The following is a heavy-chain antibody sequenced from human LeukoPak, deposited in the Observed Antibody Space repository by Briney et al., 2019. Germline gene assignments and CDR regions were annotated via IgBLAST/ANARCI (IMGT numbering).Heavy chain of an antibody. CDR1: GYTFTGYY. CDR3: ARAYGDYVDY. D-gene: IGHD4-17*01. Sequence: ASVKVSCKASGYTFTGYYMHWVRQAPGQGLEWMGWINPNSGGTNYAQKFQGRVTMTRDTSTSTVYMELSSLRSEDTAVYYCARAYGDYVDYWGQGTLVTVSS. CDR2: INPNSGGT. V-gene: IGHV1-2*02. J-gene: IGHJ4*02.